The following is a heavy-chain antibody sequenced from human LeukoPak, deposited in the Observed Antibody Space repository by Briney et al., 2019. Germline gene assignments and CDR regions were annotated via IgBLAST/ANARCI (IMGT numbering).Heavy chain of an antibody. D-gene: IGHD3-9*01. CDR1: GFTFSSYE. CDR3: ARAMYYDILTGYYNPFDY. V-gene: IGHV3-48*03. J-gene: IGHJ4*02. CDR2: FSSSGSTI. Sequence: GGSLRLSCAASGFTFSSYEMNWVRQAPGRGVECVSYFSSSGSTIYYADSVKGRFTISRDNAKNSLYLQMNSLRAEDTAVYYCARAMYYDILTGYYNPFDYWGQGTLVTVSS.